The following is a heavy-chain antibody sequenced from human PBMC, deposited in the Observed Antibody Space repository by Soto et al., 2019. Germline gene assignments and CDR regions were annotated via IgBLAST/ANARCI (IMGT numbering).Heavy chain of an antibody. CDR3: AHAYGGRSLY. CDR2: IYWDESK. V-gene: IGHV2-5*02. Sequence: QITLKESGPTLVKPTQPLTLTCTFSGFSLSTDRVGVGWIRQPPGKALDWLAVIYWDESKTYSPSLKSRLTITKDTTKNQVVLTMTNMDPVDTATYYCAHAYGGRSLYWGQGTLVTVSS. D-gene: IGHD3-16*01. J-gene: IGHJ4*02. CDR1: GFSLSTDRVG.